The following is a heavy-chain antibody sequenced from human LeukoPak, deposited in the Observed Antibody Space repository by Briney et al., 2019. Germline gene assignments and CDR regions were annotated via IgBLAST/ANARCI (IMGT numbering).Heavy chain of an antibody. CDR3: ARDRNWGLGYFDY. CDR1: GGSFSGYY. D-gene: IGHD7-27*01. CDR2: INHSGST. V-gene: IGHV4-34*01. Sequence: SETLSLTCAVYGGSFSGYYWSWIRQPPGKGLEWIGEINHSGSTNYNPSLKSRVTISVDTSKNQFSLKLSSVTAADTAVYYCARDRNWGLGYFDYWGQGTLVTVSS. J-gene: IGHJ4*02.